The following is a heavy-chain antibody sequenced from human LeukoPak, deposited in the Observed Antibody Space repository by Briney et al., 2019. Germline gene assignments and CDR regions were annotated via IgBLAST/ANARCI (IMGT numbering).Heavy chain of an antibody. Sequence: PGGSLRLSCAASGFTFSNAWMSWVRQAPGKGLEWVSGINWNGGSTGYADSVKGRFTISRDNAKNSLYLQMNSLRAEDTALYYCAREKSTVTSRRAGPYYYYYMDVWGKGTTVTVSS. J-gene: IGHJ6*03. D-gene: IGHD4-17*01. CDR2: INWNGGST. CDR1: GFTFSNAW. V-gene: IGHV3-20*04. CDR3: AREKSTVTSRRAGPYYYYYMDV.